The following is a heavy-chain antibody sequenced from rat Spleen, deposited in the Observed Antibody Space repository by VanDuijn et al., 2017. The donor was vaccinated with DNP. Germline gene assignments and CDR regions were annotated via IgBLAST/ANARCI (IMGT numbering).Heavy chain of an antibody. D-gene: IGHD1-4*01. Sequence: EVQLVESGGGFVQPGRSLKLSCAASGFTFSNYGMAWVRQAPTKGLEGVASITNSGGSIYYRDSLKGRITISRDNAKSTLYLQRDSLRSEDTATYYCTTGAGSPWGQGTSVTVSS. V-gene: IGHV5-27*01. CDR1: GFTFSNYG. CDR2: ITNSGGSI. J-gene: IGHJ4*01. CDR3: TTGAGSP.